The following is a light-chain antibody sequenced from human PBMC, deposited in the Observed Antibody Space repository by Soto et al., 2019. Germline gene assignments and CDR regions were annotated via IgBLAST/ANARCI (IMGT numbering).Light chain of an antibody. Sequence: ESVLTQSPGTLSLSPGEIATLSCRASQSVSSSYLAWYQQKPGQTPRPLIYGASSRATGIPESFSGSGSGTDLTLTISRLEPEDFAVYYCQQYGSSPLFTVGPGTKVDIK. V-gene: IGKV3-20*01. CDR3: QQYGSSPLFT. CDR1: QSVSSSY. CDR2: GAS. J-gene: IGKJ3*01.